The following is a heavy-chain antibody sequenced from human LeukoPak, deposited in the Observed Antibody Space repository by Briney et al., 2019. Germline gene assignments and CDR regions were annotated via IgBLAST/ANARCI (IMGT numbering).Heavy chain of an antibody. CDR3: AREPPYDSSGYYGDY. J-gene: IGHJ4*02. D-gene: IGHD3-22*01. CDR2: ISSSSSTI. Sequence: GGSLRLSCAASGYTFSSYSMNWVRHAPGKGPEGGSDISSSSSTIYYADSVKGRFTISRDNAKNSLYLHMNSLRAEDTAVYYCAREPPYDSSGYYGDYWGQGTLVTVSS. CDR1: GYTFSSYS. V-gene: IGHV3-48*01.